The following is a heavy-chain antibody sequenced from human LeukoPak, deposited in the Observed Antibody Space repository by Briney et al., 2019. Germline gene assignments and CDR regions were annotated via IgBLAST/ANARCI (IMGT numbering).Heavy chain of an antibody. J-gene: IGHJ3*02. Sequence: ASVKVSCKASGYTFTNYYMHWVRQAPGQGLEWMGMINPSGGGTGYAQRFQGRVTMTRDTSTSTVYMDLSSLRSEDTAVYSCARVSMGTTYFRAFDIWGQGTMVTVSS. CDR2: INPSGGGT. V-gene: IGHV1-46*01. CDR1: GYTFTNYY. D-gene: IGHD1-26*01. CDR3: ARVSMGTTYFRAFDI.